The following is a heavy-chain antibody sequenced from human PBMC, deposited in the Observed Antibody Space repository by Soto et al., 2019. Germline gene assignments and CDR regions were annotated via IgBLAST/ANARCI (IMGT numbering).Heavy chain of an antibody. D-gene: IGHD6-25*01. CDR2: ISVSGGST. CDR3: AKLPLPAAAGPIDF. Sequence: PGGSLRLSCAASGFTFSSYAMSWVRQAPGKGLEWVSAISVSGGSTYYADSVKGRFTISRDNAKNTLYLQMNSLRAEDTAVYYCAKLPLPAAAGPIDFWGQGTLVTVSS. CDR1: GFTFSSYA. J-gene: IGHJ4*02. V-gene: IGHV3-23*01.